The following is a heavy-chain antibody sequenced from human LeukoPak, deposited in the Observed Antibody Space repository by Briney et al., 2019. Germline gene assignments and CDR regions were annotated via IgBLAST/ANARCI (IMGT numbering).Heavy chain of an antibody. J-gene: IGHJ4*02. Sequence: GGSLRLSCAASGFTFSDYYMSWIRQAPGKGLEWVSYISGNGATTYYADSVKGRFTISRDNPKDSLYLQLNSLRAEDTALYYCARVRGSYSADYWGQGTLVTVSS. V-gene: IGHV3-11*01. CDR1: GFTFSDYY. CDR2: ISGNGATT. CDR3: ARVRGSYSADY. D-gene: IGHD1-26*01.